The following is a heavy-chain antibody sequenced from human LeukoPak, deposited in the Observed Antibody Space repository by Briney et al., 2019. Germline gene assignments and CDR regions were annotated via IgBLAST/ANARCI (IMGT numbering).Heavy chain of an antibody. CDR1: AFIFSGHW. CDR2: IKEDGSER. V-gene: IGHV3-7*03. Sequence: GGSLRLSCEGSAFIFSGHWMNWVRQTPGKGLEWVASIKEDGSERQYVDSVKGRFTISRDNAKNSLYLQMNSLRVEDTAFYYCAKDNRRHYTSGPNPDSLHWGQGALVTVSS. D-gene: IGHD6-19*01. CDR3: AKDNRRHYTSGPNPDSLH. J-gene: IGHJ4*02.